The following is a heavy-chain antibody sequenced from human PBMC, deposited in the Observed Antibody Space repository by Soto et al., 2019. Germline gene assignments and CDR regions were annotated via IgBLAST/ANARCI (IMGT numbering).Heavy chain of an antibody. V-gene: IGHV4-4*07. Sequence: SETLSLTCIVSGVSVTSYTWSWVRQPANKGLEWIGRVFSSVSATYNPSLKSRVSISMDAAENRISLRLDSVTAADAGVYFCARDGMTTGDTWGPGTLVTVSS. J-gene: IGHJ4*02. D-gene: IGHD2-21*02. CDR1: GVSVTSYT. CDR3: ARDGMTTGDT. CDR2: VFSSVSA.